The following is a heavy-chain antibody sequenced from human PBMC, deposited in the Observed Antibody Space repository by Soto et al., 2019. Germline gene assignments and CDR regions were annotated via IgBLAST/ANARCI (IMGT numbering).Heavy chain of an antibody. CDR3: AADFPPYGMDV. CDR1: GGSISSGGYS. Sequence: PSETLSLTCAVSGGSISSGGYSWSWIRQPPGKGLEWIGYMYHSGSTYYNPSLKSRVTISVDNSKNTLYLQMNSLRAEDTAVYYCAADFPPYGMDVWGQGTTVTVSS. CDR2: MYHSGST. J-gene: IGHJ6*02. V-gene: IGHV4-30-2*01.